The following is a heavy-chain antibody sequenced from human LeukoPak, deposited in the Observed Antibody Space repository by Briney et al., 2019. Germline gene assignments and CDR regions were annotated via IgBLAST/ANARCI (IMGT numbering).Heavy chain of an antibody. CDR3: ASSSEYQLLSENYYYMDV. D-gene: IGHD2-2*01. V-gene: IGHV1-46*01. CDR1: GYTFTSYG. J-gene: IGHJ6*03. Sequence: ASVKVSCKASGYTFTSYGISWVRQAPGQGLEWMGIINPSGGSTSYAQKFQGRVTMTRDTSTSTVYMELSSLRSEDTAVYYCASSSEYQLLSENYYYMDVWGKGTTVTVSS. CDR2: INPSGGST.